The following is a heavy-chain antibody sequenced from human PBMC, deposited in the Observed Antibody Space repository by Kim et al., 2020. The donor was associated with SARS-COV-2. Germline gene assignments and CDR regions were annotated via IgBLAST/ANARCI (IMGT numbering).Heavy chain of an antibody. CDR2: INHSGST. CDR1: GGSFSGYY. J-gene: IGHJ2*01. CDR3: ARGRKSDDSSGFYDPSRMGWYFDL. D-gene: IGHD3-22*01. Sequence: SETLSLTCAVYGGSFSGYYWSWIRQPPGKGLEWIGEINHSGSTNYNPSLKSRVTISVDTSKNQFSLKLSSVTAADTAVYYCARGRKSDDSSGFYDPSRMGWYFDLWGRGTLVTVSS. V-gene: IGHV4-34*01.